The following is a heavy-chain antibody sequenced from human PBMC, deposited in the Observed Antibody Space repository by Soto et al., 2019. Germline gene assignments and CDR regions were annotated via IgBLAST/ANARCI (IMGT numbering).Heavy chain of an antibody. D-gene: IGHD3-10*01. J-gene: IGHJ4*02. CDR2: IYNDGSNK. V-gene: IGHV3-33*01. CDR1: GFTFSCYG. CDR3: ARVSGSGSYFSTPFDY. Sequence: GGSLRLSCAASGFTFSCYGIHWVGQAPGKGLERGASIYNDGSNKYYADSVKGLFTISRDNSKNTLYLQMNSLRAEDTAVYYCARVSGSGSYFSTPFDYWGQGTLVTVSS.